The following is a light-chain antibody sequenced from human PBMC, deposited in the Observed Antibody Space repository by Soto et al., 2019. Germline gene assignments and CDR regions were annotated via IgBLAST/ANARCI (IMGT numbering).Light chain of an antibody. CDR1: QSVSNN. CDR3: QQRNNWPPVT. J-gene: IGKJ4*01. Sequence: ERVMTQSPATLSVSPGERATLSGRASQSVSNNLAWYQQKPGQAPRLLIYAASARATAIPARFSGSVSGTDFTLTISSLEPEDFAVYYCQQRNNWPPVTFGGGTKVDI. CDR2: AAS. V-gene: IGKV3-15*01.